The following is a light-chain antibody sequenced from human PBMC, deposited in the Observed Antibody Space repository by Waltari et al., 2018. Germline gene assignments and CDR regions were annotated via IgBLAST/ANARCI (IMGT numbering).Light chain of an antibody. CDR2: YDS. J-gene: IGLJ3*02. V-gene: IGLV3-21*04. CDR1: NIGSKS. CDR3: QVWDYSTDQPV. Sequence: SYVVTQPSSVSVAPGKTATITCGGNNIGSKSVHWYHQKPGQAPVLVIYYDSDRHLGIPERISGSNSGNTGALTISRVESGDGAGYCCQVWDYSTDQPVFGGGTKLTVL.